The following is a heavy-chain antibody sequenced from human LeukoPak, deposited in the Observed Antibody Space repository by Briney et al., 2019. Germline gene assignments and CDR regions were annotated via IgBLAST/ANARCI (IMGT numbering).Heavy chain of an antibody. J-gene: IGHJ4*02. D-gene: IGHD2-15*01. CDR1: GLTFSNYG. CDR2: IRYDGSNK. CDR3: ASQIPFYCSAGSCSSY. Sequence: GGSLRLSCAASGLTFSNYGMHWVRQAPGKGLEWVAFIRYDGSNKYYADSVKGRFTISRDNAKNSLYLQMNSLRAEDTAVYYCASQIPFYCSAGSCSSYWGQGTLVTVSS. V-gene: IGHV3-30*02.